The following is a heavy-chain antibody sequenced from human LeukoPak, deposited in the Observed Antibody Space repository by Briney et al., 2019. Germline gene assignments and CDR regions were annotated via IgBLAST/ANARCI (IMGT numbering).Heavy chain of an antibody. Sequence: GGSLRLSCAASGFTFSSYWMHWVRRAPGKGLVWVSRINSDGSSTSYADSVKGRFTISRDNAKNTLYLQMNSLRAEDTAVYYCARDGSGEGYFDWLLSLDYWGQGTLVTVSS. J-gene: IGHJ4*02. CDR1: GFTFSSYW. CDR3: ARDGSGEGYFDWLLSLDY. D-gene: IGHD3-9*01. V-gene: IGHV3-74*01. CDR2: INSDGSST.